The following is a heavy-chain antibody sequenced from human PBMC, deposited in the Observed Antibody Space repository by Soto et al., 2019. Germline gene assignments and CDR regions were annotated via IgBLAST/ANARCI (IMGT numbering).Heavy chain of an antibody. CDR3: ANLDYYGSGSYSYYYYGMDV. CDR2: ISYDGSNK. CDR1: GFTFSSYG. D-gene: IGHD3-10*01. V-gene: IGHV3-30*18. J-gene: IGHJ6*02. Sequence: PGGSLRLSCAASGFTFSSYGMHWVRQAPGKGLEWVAVISYDGSNKYYADSVKGRFTISRDNSKNTLYLQMNSLRAEDTAVYYCANLDYYGSGSYSYYYYGMDVWGQGTTVTVSS.